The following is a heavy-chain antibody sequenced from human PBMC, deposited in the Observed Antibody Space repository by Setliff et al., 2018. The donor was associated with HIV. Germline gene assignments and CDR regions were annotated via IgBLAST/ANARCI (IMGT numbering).Heavy chain of an antibody. Sequence: SETLSLTCTVSGGSISSCYWSWIRQSPGKGLEWLGYIYYSGSTNYNPSLKSRVTISVDTSKNQFSLTLNSVTAADTAVYYCASLLVSPNAFDIWGQGTMVTVSS. CDR1: GGSISSCY. D-gene: IGHD3-3*02. CDR2: IYYSGST. J-gene: IGHJ3*02. V-gene: IGHV4-59*01. CDR3: ASLLVSPNAFDI.